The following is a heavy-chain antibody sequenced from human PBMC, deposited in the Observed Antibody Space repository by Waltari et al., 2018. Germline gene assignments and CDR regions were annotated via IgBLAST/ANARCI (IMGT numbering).Heavy chain of an antibody. Sequence: QVQQVQSGAEVKKPGASVKVSCKDSGYTLTGYDMHWVRQAPGKGLEWMGRLNPNSGGTNYAPQFQSRVTMTRDTSISTAYMELSMLRSDDTAVYYCARDLNWGSPYWGQGTLVTVSS. CDR3: ARDLNWGSPY. V-gene: IGHV1-2*06. J-gene: IGHJ4*02. CDR1: GYTLTGYD. CDR2: LNPNSGGT. D-gene: IGHD7-27*01.